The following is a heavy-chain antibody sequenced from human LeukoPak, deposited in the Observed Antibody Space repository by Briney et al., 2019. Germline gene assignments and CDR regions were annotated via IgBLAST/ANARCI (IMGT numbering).Heavy chain of an antibody. CDR2: FDPEDGET. J-gene: IGHJ3*02. D-gene: IGHD1-26*01. CDR1: GYTLTELS. CDR3: ATGWEPTRYDAFDI. V-gene: IGHV1-24*01. Sequence: ASVKVSCKVSGYTLTELSMHWVRQAPGKGLGWMGGFDPEDGETIYAQKFQGRVTMTEDTSTDTAYMELSSLRSEDTAVYYCATGWEPTRYDAFDIWGQGTMVTVSS.